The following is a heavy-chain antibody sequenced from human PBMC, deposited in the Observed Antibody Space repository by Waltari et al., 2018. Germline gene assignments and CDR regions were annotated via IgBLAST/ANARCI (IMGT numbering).Heavy chain of an antibody. CDR1: GYTFTGYY. J-gene: IGHJ4*02. Sequence: QVQLVQSGAEVKKPGASVKVSCKASGYTFTGYYMHWVRQAPGQGLAWMGWINPNSGGTNYAQKFQGRVTMTRDTSISTAYMELSRLRSDDTAVYYCARQAVRGVIPYYFDYWGQGTLVTVSS. D-gene: IGHD3-10*01. V-gene: IGHV1-2*02. CDR3: ARQAVRGVIPYYFDY. CDR2: INPNSGGT.